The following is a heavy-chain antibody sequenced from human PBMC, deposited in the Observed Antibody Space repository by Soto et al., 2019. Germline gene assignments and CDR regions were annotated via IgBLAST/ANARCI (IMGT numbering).Heavy chain of an antibody. CDR1: GFTFSSYA. V-gene: IGHV3-30-3*01. J-gene: IGHJ4*02. CDR2: ISFDGINI. Sequence: GGSLRLSCAASGFTFSSYAMHWVRQTPGKGLEWVAVISFDGINIYYADSVKGRFTISRDNSKNTLYLQMNSLRTEDTALYYCARSVGKTPYYYDNRGYPYWGQGTLVTVSS. D-gene: IGHD3-22*01. CDR3: ARSVGKTPYYYDNRGYPY.